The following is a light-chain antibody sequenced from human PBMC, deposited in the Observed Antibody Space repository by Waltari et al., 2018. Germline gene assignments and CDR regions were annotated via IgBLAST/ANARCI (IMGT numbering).Light chain of an antibody. J-gene: IGKJ1*01. CDR1: QDRKNY. CDR2: TAT. CDR3: QQNYAFPRT. Sequence: VIWVPQSPSLLTASTGETVTITCRTSQDRKNYFAWYQQKTGKAPELLIYTATFLRTGVPSRFSGSGSGTDFTLTISSLQSEDFATYFYQQNYAFPRTFGQGTKVEVK. V-gene: IGKV1D-8*01.